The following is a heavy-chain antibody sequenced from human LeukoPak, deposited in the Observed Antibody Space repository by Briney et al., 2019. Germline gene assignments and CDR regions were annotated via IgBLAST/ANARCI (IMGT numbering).Heavy chain of an antibody. Sequence: SETLSLTCTVSGGSVSTGSYYWSWIRQPAGRGLEWIGHIHTSGTMNYNASLKSRVRISVETSKNQFSLRLTSVTAADTAVYYCARPRTGLHTFDIWGQGTVVTVSS. CDR3: ARPRTGLHTFDI. V-gene: IGHV4-61*09. D-gene: IGHD3-10*01. CDR2: IHTSGTM. CDR1: GGSVSTGSYY. J-gene: IGHJ3*02.